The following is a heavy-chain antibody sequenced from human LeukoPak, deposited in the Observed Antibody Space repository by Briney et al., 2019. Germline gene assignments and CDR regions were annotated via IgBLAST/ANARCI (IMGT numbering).Heavy chain of an antibody. CDR1: GGTFSSYA. V-gene: IGHV1-69*05. J-gene: IGHJ4*02. CDR2: IIPIFGTA. CDR3: ASAKIEYSSSYPLYFDY. D-gene: IGHD6-6*01. Sequence: SVKVSCKASGGTFSSYAISWVRQAPGQGLEWMGGIIPIFGTANYAQKFQGRVTITTDESTSTAYMELSSLRSEDTAVYYCASAKIEYSSSYPLYFDYWGQGTLVPVSS.